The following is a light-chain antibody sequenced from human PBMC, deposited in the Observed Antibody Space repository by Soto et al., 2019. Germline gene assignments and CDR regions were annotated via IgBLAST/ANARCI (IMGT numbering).Light chain of an antibody. CDR2: DAY. CDR1: QSITIW. Sequence: DIQMTQSPATLSASVGDGVTITCRASQSITIWLAWYQQKPGKAHKLXIYDAYSLKSGVPSRFSGSGSGTEFTLTISSLQPDDFATYYCQHYNSYPITFGQGTRLEIK. V-gene: IGKV1-5*01. CDR3: QHYNSYPIT. J-gene: IGKJ5*01.